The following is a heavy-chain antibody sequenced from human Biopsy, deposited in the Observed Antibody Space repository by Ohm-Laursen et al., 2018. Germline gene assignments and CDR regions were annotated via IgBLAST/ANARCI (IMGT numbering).Heavy chain of an antibody. J-gene: IGHJ5*02. Sequence: GSLRLSCTASGFPFHNYAMSWVRQAPGKGLECVSVINGSGGSTYYADPVKGRFTISRDNSKNTLYLQMNSLRAEDTAMYYCARDLYDFCGGCPFDPWGQGTLVTVSP. D-gene: IGHD3-3*01. CDR1: GFPFHNYA. CDR3: ARDLYDFCGGCPFDP. CDR2: INGSGGST. V-gene: IGHV3-23*01.